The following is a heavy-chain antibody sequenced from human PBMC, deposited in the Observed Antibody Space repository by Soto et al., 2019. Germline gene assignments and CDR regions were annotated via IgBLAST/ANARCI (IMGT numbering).Heavy chain of an antibody. CDR2: ISAYNGST. V-gene: IGHV1-18*01. CDR3: ARGVGYCSGGSCSWWFDP. J-gene: IGHJ5*02. CDR1: GYTFTSYG. D-gene: IGHD2-15*01. Sequence: ASVKVSCKASGYTFTSYGISWVRQAPGQGLEWMGWISAYNGSTNYAQKLQGRVTMTTDTSTSTAYMELRSLRSDDTAVYYCARGVGYCSGGSCSWWFDPWGQGTLVTVSS.